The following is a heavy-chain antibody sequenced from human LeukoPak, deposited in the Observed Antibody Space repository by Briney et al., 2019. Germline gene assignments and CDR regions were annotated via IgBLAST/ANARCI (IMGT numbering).Heavy chain of an antibody. D-gene: IGHD3-22*01. CDR3: ARDHYYNSSGYTFGY. V-gene: IGHV4-61*08. CDR2: IYSSGST. Sequence: SQTLSLTCTVSGGSVSSGGYYWSWIRQPPGKGLEWIGHIYSSGSTKYNPSLKGRVTISVDTSKNQFSLRLSSVTAADTAVYYCARDHYYNSSGYTFGYWGQGTLVTVSS. CDR1: GGSVSSGGYY. J-gene: IGHJ4*02.